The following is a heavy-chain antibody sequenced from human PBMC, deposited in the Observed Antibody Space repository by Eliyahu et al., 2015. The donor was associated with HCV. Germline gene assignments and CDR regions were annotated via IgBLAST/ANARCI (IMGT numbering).Heavy chain of an antibody. CDR2: ISYSGNT. Sequence: HLQESGPGLVKPSQTLXLTCXXSXGSIXXGGYYXXWVRQHPGKGLEWLGYISYSGNTYYSPFLKSRLTFSVDTSKNHFSLNLASVTAADTAKYYCARAQNWRYGFWGQGILVTVSS. CDR1: XGSIXXGGYY. V-gene: IGHV4-31*03. CDR3: ARAQNWRYGF. D-gene: IGHD1-1*01. J-gene: IGHJ4*02.